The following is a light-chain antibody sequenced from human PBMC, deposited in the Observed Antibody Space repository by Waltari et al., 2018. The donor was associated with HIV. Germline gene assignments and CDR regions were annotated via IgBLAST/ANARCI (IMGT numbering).Light chain of an antibody. CDR1: QDISHY. J-gene: IGKJ4*01. CDR3: QQYDNLPLT. V-gene: IGKV1-33*01. Sequence: DIQMTPSPPSLSASVGDRVTITCQASQDISHYLNWYQQKPGKAPKLLIYDASNLETGVPSRFSGSGSGTDFTFTISSLQSEDIATYYCQQYDNLPLTFGGGTKVESK. CDR2: DAS.